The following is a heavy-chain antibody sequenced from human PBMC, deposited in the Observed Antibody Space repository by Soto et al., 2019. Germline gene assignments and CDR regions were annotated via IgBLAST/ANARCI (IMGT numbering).Heavy chain of an antibody. CDR1: GGSIRSYY. J-gene: IGHJ4*02. D-gene: IGHD5-12*01. CDR3: AGLVGRDGYNSPY. V-gene: IGHV4-59*01. CDR2: IYYSGST. Sequence: SETLSLTCTVSGGSIRSYYWSWIPQPPGKGLEWIAYIYYSGSTNYNPSLKSRVTISIDTSKNQFSLRLSSVTAADTAMYYCAGLVGRDGYNSPYWGQGTPVTVS.